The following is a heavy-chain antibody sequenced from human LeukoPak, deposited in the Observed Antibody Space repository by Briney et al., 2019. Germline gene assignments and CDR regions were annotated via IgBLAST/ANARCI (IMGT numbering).Heavy chain of an antibody. D-gene: IGHD5-18*01. J-gene: IGHJ4*02. Sequence: GGXLRLSCAASGSTVSSNYMSWVRQAPGKGLEWVSVIYSGGSTYYADSVKGRFTISRDNSKNTLYLQMNSLRAEDTAVYYCARDSSIVDTASGYWGQGTLVTVSS. CDR3: ARDSSIVDTASGY. CDR1: GSTVSSNY. V-gene: IGHV3-66*02. CDR2: IYSGGST.